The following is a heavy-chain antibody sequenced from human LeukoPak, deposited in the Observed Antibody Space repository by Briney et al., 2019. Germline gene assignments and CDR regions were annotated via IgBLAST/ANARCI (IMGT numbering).Heavy chain of an antibody. Sequence: SETLSLTCTVSGGSISSSTYYWGWLRQPPGKGLEWIGSIYYSGTTYYNPSLKSRVTISVDTSKNQFSLKLSSVTAADTAVYYCARDVRRDCSGGSCPFDYWGQGTLVTVSS. CDR3: ARDVRRDCSGGSCPFDY. D-gene: IGHD2-15*01. CDR1: GGSISSSTYY. J-gene: IGHJ4*02. V-gene: IGHV4-39*07. CDR2: IYYSGTT.